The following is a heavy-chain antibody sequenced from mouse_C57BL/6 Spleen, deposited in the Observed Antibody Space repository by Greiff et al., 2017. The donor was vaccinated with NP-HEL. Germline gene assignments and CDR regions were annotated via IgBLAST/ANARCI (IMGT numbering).Heavy chain of an antibody. CDR1: GYTFTSYW. J-gene: IGHJ4*01. Sequence: QVQLQQPGAELVMPGASVKLSCKASGYTFTSYWMHWVKQRPGQGLEWIGEIDPSDSYTNYNQKFKGKSTLTVDKSSSTAYMQLSSLTSEDSAVYYCARLTTVVDAMDYWGQGTSVTVSS. CDR3: ARLTTVVDAMDY. D-gene: IGHD1-1*01. V-gene: IGHV1-69*01. CDR2: IDPSDSYT.